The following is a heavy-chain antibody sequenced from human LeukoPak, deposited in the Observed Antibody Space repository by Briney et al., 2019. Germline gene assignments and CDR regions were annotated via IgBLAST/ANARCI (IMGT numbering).Heavy chain of an antibody. CDR2: INKDSSER. CDR3: ATDLNWVAY. J-gene: IGHJ4*02. D-gene: IGHD3-16*01. Sequence: PGESLRLSCVGSGITNYWMTWVRQAPGKGLESVANINKDSSERYYLDSVKGRFTISRDNTKSSLFLQMNSLRVEGTGIYYCATDLNWVAYWGQGARVTVSS. V-gene: IGHV3-7*01. CDR1: GITNYW.